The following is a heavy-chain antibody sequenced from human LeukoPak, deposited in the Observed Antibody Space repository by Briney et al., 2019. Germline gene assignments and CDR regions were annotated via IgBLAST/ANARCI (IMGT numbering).Heavy chain of an antibody. J-gene: IGHJ4*02. D-gene: IGHD3-9*01. Sequence: ASVKVSCKASGYTFTSYYIHWVRQAPGQGLEWMGIINLSGGSTSYAQQFQGRITMTSDTSTSKVHMELSSLRSEDTAVYYCARAPILTAYSGTLTHFGFWGQGTLVTVSS. CDR3: ARAPILTAYSGTLTHFGF. CDR1: GYTFTSYY. V-gene: IGHV1-46*01. CDR2: INLSGGST.